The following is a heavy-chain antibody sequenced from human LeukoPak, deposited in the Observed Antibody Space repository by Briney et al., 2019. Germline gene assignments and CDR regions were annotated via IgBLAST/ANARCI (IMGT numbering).Heavy chain of an antibody. CDR2: ISSSGSTI. D-gene: IGHD5-18*01. CDR3: ARKRSGYSYHFDY. J-gene: IGHJ4*02. CDR1: GFTFSSYG. Sequence: PGGSLRLSCAASGFTFSSYGMNWVRQAPGKGLEWVSYISSSGSTIYYADSVKGRFTISRDNAKNSLYLQMNSLRAEDTAVYYCARKRSGYSYHFDYWGQGTLVTVSS. V-gene: IGHV3-48*03.